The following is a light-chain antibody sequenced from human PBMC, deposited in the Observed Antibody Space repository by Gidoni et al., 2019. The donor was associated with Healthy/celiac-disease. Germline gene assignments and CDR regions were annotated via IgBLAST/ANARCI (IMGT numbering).Light chain of an antibody. CDR1: QSISNY. Sequence: DIQMTQSPSSLSASVGDRVTITCRASQSISNYLNWYQQKPGKAPKLLMYAASSLQSGVPSRFSGSGSGTDFTLTISSLQPEDFATYYCQQTYSTPPETFGQGTKVEI. CDR3: QQTYSTPPET. J-gene: IGKJ1*01. V-gene: IGKV1-39*01. CDR2: AAS.